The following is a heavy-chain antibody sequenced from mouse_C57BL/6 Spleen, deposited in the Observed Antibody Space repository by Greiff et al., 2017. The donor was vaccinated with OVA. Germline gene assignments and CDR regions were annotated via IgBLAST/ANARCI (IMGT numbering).Heavy chain of an antibody. CDR1: GYTFTDYY. CDR3: ASYDYDGGWFAY. Sequence: VQLQQSGPELVKPGASVKISCKASGYTFTDYYMNWVKQSHGKSLEWIGDINPNNGGTSYNQKFKGKATLTVDKSSSTAYMELRSLTSEDSAVYYCASYDYDGGWFAYWGQGTLVTVSA. CDR2: INPNNGGT. J-gene: IGHJ3*01. D-gene: IGHD2-4*01. V-gene: IGHV1-26*01.